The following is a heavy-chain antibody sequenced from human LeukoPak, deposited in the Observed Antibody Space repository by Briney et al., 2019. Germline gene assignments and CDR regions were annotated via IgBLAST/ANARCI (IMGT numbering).Heavy chain of an antibody. CDR3: ANSPGVSWFGELLLNY. CDR1: GFTFSSRDW. V-gene: IGHV3-30*02. D-gene: IGHD3-10*01. J-gene: IGHJ4*02. Sequence: GGSLRLSCVASGFTFSSRDWMTWVRQAPGKGLEWVAFIRYDGSNKYYADSVKGRFTISRDNSKNTLYLQMNSLRAEDTAVYYCANSPGVSWFGELLLNYWGQGTLVTVSS. CDR2: IRYDGSNK.